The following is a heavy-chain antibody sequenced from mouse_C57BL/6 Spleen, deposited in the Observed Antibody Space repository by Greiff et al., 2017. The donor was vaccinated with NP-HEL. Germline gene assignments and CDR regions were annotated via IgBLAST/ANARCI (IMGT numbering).Heavy chain of an antibody. CDR2: ILPGSGST. Sequence: QVQLKQSGAELMKPGASVKLSCKATGYTFTGYWIEWVKQRPGHGLEWIGEILPGSGSTNYNEKFKGKATFTADTSSNTAYMQLSSLTTEDSAIYYCARKAGIYYDYAWFAYWGQGTLVTVSA. V-gene: IGHV1-9*01. CDR1: GYTFTGYW. CDR3: ARKAGIYYDYAWFAY. D-gene: IGHD2-4*01. J-gene: IGHJ3*01.